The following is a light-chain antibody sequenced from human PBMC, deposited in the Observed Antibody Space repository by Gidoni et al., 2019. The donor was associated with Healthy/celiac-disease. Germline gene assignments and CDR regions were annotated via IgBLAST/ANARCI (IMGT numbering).Light chain of an antibody. Sequence: DIQMTQSPSTLSASVGDRVTSTGRASQSISSWLAWYQQKPGKAPKLLIHKASSLESGVPSRFRGSGSGTEFTLTISSLQHDDFATYYCQQYNSYPYTFGQGTKLEIK. CDR1: QSISSW. CDR2: KAS. J-gene: IGKJ2*01. V-gene: IGKV1-5*03. CDR3: QQYNSYPYT.